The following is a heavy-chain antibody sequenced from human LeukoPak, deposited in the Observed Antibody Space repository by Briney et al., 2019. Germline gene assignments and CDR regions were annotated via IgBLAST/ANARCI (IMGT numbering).Heavy chain of an antibody. Sequence: PGGSLRLSCAASGFTFSSYWMSWVRQAPGKGLEWLANIKQDGSEKYYVDSVKGRFTISRDNAKNSLYLQMNSLRAEDTAVYYCARDLFAYGSGTPYWGQGTLVTVSS. V-gene: IGHV3-7*05. CDR3: ARDLFAYGSGTPY. D-gene: IGHD3-10*01. CDR2: IKQDGSEK. CDR1: GFTFSSYW. J-gene: IGHJ4*02.